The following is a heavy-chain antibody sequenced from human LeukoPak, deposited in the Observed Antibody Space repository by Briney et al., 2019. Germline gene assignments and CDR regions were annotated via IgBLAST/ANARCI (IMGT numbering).Heavy chain of an antibody. D-gene: IGHD2-2*01. Sequence: ASVKVSCKASGYTFSGYYLHWARQAPGQGLEWMGRINAKSGDTVYALKFQGRVTMTSETSISTGYMELSRLKSDDTAIYFCATRRSNSWYYFDLWGQGALVTVSS. J-gene: IGHJ4*02. CDR3: ATRRSNSWYYFDL. V-gene: IGHV1-2*02. CDR1: GYTFSGYY. CDR2: INAKSGDT.